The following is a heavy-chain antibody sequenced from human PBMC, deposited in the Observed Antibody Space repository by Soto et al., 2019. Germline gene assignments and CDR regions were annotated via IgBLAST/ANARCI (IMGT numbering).Heavy chain of an antibody. J-gene: IGHJ4*02. D-gene: IGHD7-27*01. CDR2: ITPYNGNA. Sequence: QVHLVQSGAVVENPGASVKVSCKASGYTFTNFGINWVRQAPGQGLEWMGWITPYNGNANYPEKLQDRCTIIPATSTNTAYEGLRCLSSGDTGVYFRARARMLSGAHHDFWGQGNRATVS. CDR3: ARARMLSGAHHDF. CDR1: GYTFTNFG. V-gene: IGHV1-18*04.